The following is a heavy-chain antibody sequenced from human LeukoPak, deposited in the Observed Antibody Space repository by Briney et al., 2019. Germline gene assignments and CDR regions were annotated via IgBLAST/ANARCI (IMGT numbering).Heavy chain of an antibody. V-gene: IGHV3-23*01. CDR1: GVTFSSYA. J-gene: IGHJ4*02. CDR3: AKDLGQSHGSGSYSFDY. D-gene: IGHD3-10*01. Sequence: GSLRLSCAASGVTFSSYAMSWVRQAPGKGLEWVSGISASGGSTDYADSVKGRFTISRENSKNTLCMQMNNLAAEDTAIYYCAKDLGQSHGSGSYSFDYWGQGTLVTVSS. CDR2: ISASGGST.